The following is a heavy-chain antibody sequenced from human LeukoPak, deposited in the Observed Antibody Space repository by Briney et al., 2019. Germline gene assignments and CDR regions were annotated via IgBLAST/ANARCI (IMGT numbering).Heavy chain of an antibody. J-gene: IGHJ4*02. CDR2: ISSNGGST. CDR1: GFTFSRYA. V-gene: IGHV3-64D*06. Sequence: PGRSLRLSCSASGFTFSRYAMHWVRQAPGKGLEYVSAISSNGGSTYYADSVKGRFTISRDNSKNTLYLQMSSLRTEDTAVYYCVKDGSERYYTYYVDYWGQGTLVTVSS. D-gene: IGHD3-10*01. CDR3: VKDGSERYYTYYVDY.